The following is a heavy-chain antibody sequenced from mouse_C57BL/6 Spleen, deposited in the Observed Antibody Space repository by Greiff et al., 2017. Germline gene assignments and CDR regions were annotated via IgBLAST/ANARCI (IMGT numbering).Heavy chain of an antibody. CDR2: IYPRSGNT. Sequence: QVQLQQSGAELARPGASVKLSCKASGYTFTSYGISWVKQRTGQGLEWIGEIYPRSGNTYYNEKFKGKATLTADKSSSTAYMELRSLTCEDSAVYFCARRGGDYDVAMDYWGQGTSVTVSS. D-gene: IGHD2-4*01. CDR3: ARRGGDYDVAMDY. V-gene: IGHV1-81*01. CDR1: GYTFTSYG. J-gene: IGHJ4*01.